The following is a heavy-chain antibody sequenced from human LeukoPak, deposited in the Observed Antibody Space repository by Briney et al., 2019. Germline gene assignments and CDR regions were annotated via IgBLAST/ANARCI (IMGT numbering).Heavy chain of an antibody. CDR3: AKDKATYCSSTSCYAAFDI. J-gene: IGHJ3*02. Sequence: PGGSLRLSCATSGFSFNNYDMYWARQAPGKGLEWVAFIRYDGSNKYYADSVTGRFTISRDNSKNTLYLQMNSLGPEDTAFYYCAKDKATYCSSTSCYAAFDIWGQGTMVTVSS. V-gene: IGHV3-30*02. CDR1: GFSFNNYD. D-gene: IGHD2-2*01. CDR2: IRYDGSNK.